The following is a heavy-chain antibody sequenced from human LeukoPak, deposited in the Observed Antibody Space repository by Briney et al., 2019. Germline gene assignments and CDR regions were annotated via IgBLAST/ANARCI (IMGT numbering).Heavy chain of an antibody. CDR1: GFTFSSYW. V-gene: IGHV3-74*01. J-gene: IGHJ4*02. CDR2: INSDGSST. CDR3: AKGRGVEATDSDGDVY. D-gene: IGHD2-8*02. Sequence: GGSLRLSCAASGFTFSSYWMHWVRQAPGKGLVWVSRINSDGSSTSYADSVKGRFTISRDNAKNTLYLQMNSLRAEDTAVYYCAKGRGVEATDSDGDVYWGQGTLVTVSS.